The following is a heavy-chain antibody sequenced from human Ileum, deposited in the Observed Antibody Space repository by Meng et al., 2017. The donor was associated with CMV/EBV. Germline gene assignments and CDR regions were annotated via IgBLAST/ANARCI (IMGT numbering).Heavy chain of an antibody. CDR2: INTNPGNP. CDR1: GYTFTTNN. CDR3: ARDGLNERYFDY. J-gene: IGHJ4*02. Sequence: CKASGYTFTTNNLIWVRQAPGQGPEWMGWINTNPGNPTYARDLTGRFVFSSDTSVSTAYLQISSLKAEDTAVYYCARDGLNERYFDYWGQGTLVTVSS. V-gene: IGHV7-4-1*02.